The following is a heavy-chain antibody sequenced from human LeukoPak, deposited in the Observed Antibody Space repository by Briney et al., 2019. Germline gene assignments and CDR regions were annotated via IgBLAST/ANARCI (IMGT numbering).Heavy chain of an antibody. D-gene: IGHD6-19*01. CDR3: ARDRYSSAWYEE. CDR2: ISGGSST. J-gene: IGHJ4*02. V-gene: IGHV3-74*01. Sequence: PGGSLRLSCAASGFTFSSYAMSWVRQAPGKGLEWVSAISGGSSTSYADSVKGRFTISRDNAKNTLYLQMNSLRAEDTAVYYCARDRYSSAWYEEWGQGTLVTVSS. CDR1: GFTFSSYA.